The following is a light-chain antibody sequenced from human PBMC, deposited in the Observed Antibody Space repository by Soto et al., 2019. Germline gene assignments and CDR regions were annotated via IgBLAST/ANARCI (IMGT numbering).Light chain of an antibody. CDR3: CSYAGSYTFV. Sequence: QSVLTQPLSVSGSPGQSVTISCTGTNSDVGGYDYVSWYQQHPGKVPKLMIYDVTKRPSGVPDRFSGSKSGNTASLTISGLQAEDEADYYCCSYAGSYTFVFGTGTKVTVL. V-gene: IGLV2-11*01. CDR2: DVT. J-gene: IGLJ1*01. CDR1: NSDVGGYDY.